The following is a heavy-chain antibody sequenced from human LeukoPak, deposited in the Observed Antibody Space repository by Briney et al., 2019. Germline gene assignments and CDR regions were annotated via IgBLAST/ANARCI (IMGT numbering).Heavy chain of an antibody. CDR1: GGSISSYY. CDR3: ARGMLSYSGYDAPSDY. V-gene: IGHV4-59*01. J-gene: IGHJ4*02. CDR2: IYYSGST. D-gene: IGHD5-12*01. Sequence: PSETLSLTCTVSGGSISSYYWSWIRQPPGKGLEWIGYIYYSGSTNYNPSLKSRVTISVDTSKNQFSLKLSSVTAADTAVYYCARGMLSYSGYDAPSDYWGQGTLVTVSS.